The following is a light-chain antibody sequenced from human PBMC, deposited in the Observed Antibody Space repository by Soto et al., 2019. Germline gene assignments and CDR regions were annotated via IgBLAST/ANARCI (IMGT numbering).Light chain of an antibody. Sequence: EIVMTQSPAALSVSPGERATLSCRASQSVSSNLAWYQQKPGQAPRLLIYDASTRATGIPVRFSGSGSGTEFTLTISGLQSEDFAVYYCRQYNNWPSFTFGPGTKVDIK. V-gene: IGKV3-15*01. CDR3: RQYNNWPSFT. J-gene: IGKJ3*01. CDR1: QSVSSN. CDR2: DAS.